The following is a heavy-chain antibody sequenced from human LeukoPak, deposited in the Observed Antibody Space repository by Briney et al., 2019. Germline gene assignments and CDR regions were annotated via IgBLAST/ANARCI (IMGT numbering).Heavy chain of an antibody. J-gene: IGHJ4*02. CDR2: ISNGAGST. CDR1: GFTFSSYA. V-gene: IGHV3-23*01. Sequence: GGSLRLSCAVSGFTFSSYAMSWVRQAPGKGLEWVSGISNGAGSTSYADSVKGRFTIPRDNSKNTLYLQMNTLRTEDTAVYYCAKGTSTWTRASFDCWGQGTLVTVSS. CDR3: AKGTSTWTRASFDC. D-gene: IGHD1-1*01.